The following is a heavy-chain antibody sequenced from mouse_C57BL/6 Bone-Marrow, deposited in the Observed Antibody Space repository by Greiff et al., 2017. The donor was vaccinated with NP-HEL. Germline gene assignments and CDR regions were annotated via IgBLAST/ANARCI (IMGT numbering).Heavy chain of an antibody. CDR3: TGPTTVAPYYAMDY. CDR1: GFTFSNYW. D-gene: IGHD1-1*01. V-gene: IGHV6-3*01. Sequence: EVKVEESGGGLVQPGGSMKLSCVASGFTFSNYWMNWVRQSPEKGLEWVAQIRLKSDNYATHYAESVKGRFTISRDDSKSSVYLQMNNLRAEDTGIYYCTGPTTVAPYYAMDYWGQGTSVTVSS. CDR2: IRLKSDNYAT. J-gene: IGHJ4*01.